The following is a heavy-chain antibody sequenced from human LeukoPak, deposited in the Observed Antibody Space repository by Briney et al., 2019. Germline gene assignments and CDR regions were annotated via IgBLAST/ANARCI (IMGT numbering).Heavy chain of an antibody. CDR2: ISYDGSNK. J-gene: IGHJ3*02. V-gene: IGHV3-30-3*01. CDR1: GFTFSSYA. D-gene: IGHD3-16*01. CDR3: ARDWGPLTSCDI. Sequence: GGSLRLSCAASGFTFSSYAMHWVRQAPGKGLEWVAVISYDGSNKYYADSVKGRFTISKDNSKNTLYLQMNSLRAEDTAVYYCARDWGPLTSCDIWGRGTMVTVSS.